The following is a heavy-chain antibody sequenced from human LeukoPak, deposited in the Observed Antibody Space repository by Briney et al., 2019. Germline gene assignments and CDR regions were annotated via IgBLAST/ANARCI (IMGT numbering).Heavy chain of an antibody. CDR3: AYRNNFEY. V-gene: IGHV3-7*05. D-gene: IGHD1-26*01. CDR1: GFSFSGHW. Sequence: GGSLRLSCAASGFSFSGHWMNWVRQPPGKGLEWVANIKADGSEKYYVDSAKGRFTISRDGAKRTVDLQMDNLRAEDTAIYYCAYRNNFEYWGQGALVTVSS. J-gene: IGHJ4*02. CDR2: IKADGSEK.